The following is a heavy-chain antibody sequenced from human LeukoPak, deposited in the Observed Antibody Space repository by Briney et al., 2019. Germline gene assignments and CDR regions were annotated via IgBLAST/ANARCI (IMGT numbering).Heavy chain of an antibody. CDR2: IYYSGST. CDR1: GGSISSSSYY. D-gene: IGHD5-18*01. Sequence: KPSETLSLTCTVSGGSISSSSYYWGWLRQPPGKGLEWIVSIYYSGSTYYNPSLKSRVTISVDTSKNQFSLKLSSVTAADTAVYYCARDLGYSYGPLDYWGQGTLVTVSS. V-gene: IGHV4-39*07. J-gene: IGHJ4*02. CDR3: ARDLGYSYGPLDY.